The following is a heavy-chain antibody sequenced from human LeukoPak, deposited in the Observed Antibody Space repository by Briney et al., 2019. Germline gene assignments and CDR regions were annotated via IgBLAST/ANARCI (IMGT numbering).Heavy chain of an antibody. CDR1: GGTFSSYA. CDR2: IIPIFGIA. D-gene: IGHD1-26*01. Sequence: ASVKVSCKASGGTFSSYAISWVRQAPGQGLEWMGRIIPIFGIANYAQKFQGRVTITADKSTSTAYMELSSLRSEDTAVYYCARAGSGIVGATPGADYWGQGTLATVSS. J-gene: IGHJ4*02. V-gene: IGHV1-69*04. CDR3: ARAGSGIVGATPGADY.